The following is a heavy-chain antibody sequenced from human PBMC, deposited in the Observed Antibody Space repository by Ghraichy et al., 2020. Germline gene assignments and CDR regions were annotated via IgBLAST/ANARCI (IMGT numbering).Heavy chain of an antibody. CDR1: GFTVSSSY. CDR2: IYSGGST. CDR3: ARGYCSGGSCYWFDY. V-gene: IGHV3-53*01. Sequence: LSLTCAASGFTVSSSYMSWVRQAPGKGLEWVSAIYSGGSTYYADSVKGRFTISRDNSKNTLYLQMNSLRAEDTAVYYCARGYCSGGSCYWFDYWGQGTLVTVSS. D-gene: IGHD2-15*01. J-gene: IGHJ4*02.